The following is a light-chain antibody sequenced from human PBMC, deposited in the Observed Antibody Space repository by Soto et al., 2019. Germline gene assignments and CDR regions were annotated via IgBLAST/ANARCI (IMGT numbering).Light chain of an antibody. Sequence: EIVLTQSPATLSLSPGETATISCRASQSVSNYLAWYQQKPGQAPRLLIYDASNRATGIPARFSGSASGTDFTLTISSLEPEDCAVFSCQQRSNWPLTFGGGNKVEIK. V-gene: IGKV3-11*01. CDR3: QQRSNWPLT. CDR2: DAS. J-gene: IGKJ4*02. CDR1: QSVSNY.